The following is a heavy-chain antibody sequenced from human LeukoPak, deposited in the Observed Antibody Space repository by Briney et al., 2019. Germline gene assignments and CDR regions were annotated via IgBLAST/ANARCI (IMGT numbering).Heavy chain of an antibody. Sequence: GESLKISCKGSGYSFATYWIGWVRQMPGKGLEWMGIIYPRDSDTRYSPSFQGQVTISADRSISTAYLQWSSLKASDTAMYYCARDRGTRAFDYWGQGTLVTVSS. CDR3: ARDRGTRAFDY. V-gene: IGHV5-51*01. J-gene: IGHJ4*02. CDR2: IYPRDSDT. D-gene: IGHD3-16*01. CDR1: GYSFATYW.